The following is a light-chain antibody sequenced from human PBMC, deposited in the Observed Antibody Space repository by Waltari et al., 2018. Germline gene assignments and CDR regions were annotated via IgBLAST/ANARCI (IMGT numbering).Light chain of an antibody. CDR3: QQYATSPLT. CDR1: QSVASSY. Sequence: EIVLTQSPGTLSLSPGERATLSCRASQSVASSYLAWYQQKPGQAPRLLIYDASSRATGIPDRFSVSGSGTDFTLTISRLEPEDFAVYYCQQYATSPLTFGGGTKVEIK. CDR2: DAS. V-gene: IGKV3-20*01. J-gene: IGKJ4*01.